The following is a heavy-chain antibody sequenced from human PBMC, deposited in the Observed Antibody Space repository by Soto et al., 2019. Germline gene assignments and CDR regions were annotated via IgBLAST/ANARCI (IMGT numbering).Heavy chain of an antibody. V-gene: IGHV1-69*01. CDR1: GGTFSSYA. J-gene: IGHJ3*02. Sequence: QVQLVQSGAEVKKPGSSVKVSCKASGGTFSSYAISWVRQAPGQGLEWMGGIIPIFGTANYAQKFQGRVTSPADESTSTAYVELSSLRSEDTTVYYCARGRGLGCSGGSCYSEAFDIWGQGTMVTVSS. CDR2: IIPIFGTA. D-gene: IGHD2-15*01. CDR3: ARGRGLGCSGGSCYSEAFDI.